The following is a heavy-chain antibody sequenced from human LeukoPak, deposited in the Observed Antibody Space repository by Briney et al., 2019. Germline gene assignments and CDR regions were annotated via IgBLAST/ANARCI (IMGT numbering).Heavy chain of an antibody. CDR3: AKAEIAPAAPPIQVHYYYYMDV. CDR1: GFTFDDYA. V-gene: IGHV3-43D*03. CDR2: ISWDGGST. J-gene: IGHJ6*03. Sequence: GGSLRLSCAASGFTFDDYAMHWVRQAPGKGLEWVSLISWDGGSTYYADSVKGRFTISRDNSKNSLYLQMNSLRAEDTALYYCAKAEIAPAAPPIQVHYYYYMDVWGKGTTVTVSS. D-gene: IGHD2-2*01.